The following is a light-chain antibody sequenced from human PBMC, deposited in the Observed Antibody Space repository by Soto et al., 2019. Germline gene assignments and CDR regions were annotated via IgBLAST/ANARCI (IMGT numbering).Light chain of an antibody. V-gene: IGKV3-11*01. CDR3: QQRSQQRGNFMYI. Sequence: EIVLTQSPATLSLSPGERATLSCRASQSVSDNLAWYQQKPGQAPRLLVYDASNRATGIPARFRGSGSGTDFTLTISSLEPEDFAVYYCQQRSQQRGNFMYIFGQGTKVEIK. CDR1: QSVSDN. J-gene: IGKJ2*01. CDR2: DAS.